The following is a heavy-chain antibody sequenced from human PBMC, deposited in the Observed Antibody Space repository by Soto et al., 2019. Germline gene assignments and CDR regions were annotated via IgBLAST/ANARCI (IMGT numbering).Heavy chain of an antibody. D-gene: IGHD5-18*01. CDR2: ISYDGSNK. CDR3: ASGGGYSYGHYGMDV. J-gene: IGHJ6*02. CDR1: GFTFSSYA. Sequence: QVQLVESGGGVVQPGRSLRLSCAASGFTFSSYAMHWVRQAPGKGLEWVAVISYDGSNKYYADSVKGRFTISRDNSKNPLYLQMNSLRAEDTAVYYCASGGGYSYGHYGMDVWGQGTTVTVSS. V-gene: IGHV3-30-3*01.